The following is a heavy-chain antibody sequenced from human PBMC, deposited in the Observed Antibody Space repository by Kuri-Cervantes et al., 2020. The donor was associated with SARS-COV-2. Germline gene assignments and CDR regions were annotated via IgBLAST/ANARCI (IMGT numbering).Heavy chain of an antibody. CDR1: GYTFTSYY. J-gene: IGHJ3*02. Sequence: ASVKVSCKASGYTFTSYYMHWVRQAPGQGLEWMGIINPSGGSTSYAQKFQGRVTISVDTSKNQFSLKLSSVTAADTAVYYCARILNSSGWPIDALDIWGQGTMVTVSS. V-gene: IGHV1-46*01. CDR2: INPSGGST. CDR3: ARILNSSGWPIDALDI. D-gene: IGHD6-19*01.